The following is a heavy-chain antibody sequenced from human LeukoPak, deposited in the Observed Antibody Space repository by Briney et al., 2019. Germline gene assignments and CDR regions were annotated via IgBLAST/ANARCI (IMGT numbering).Heavy chain of an antibody. CDR1: GGSISSSNW. V-gene: IGHV4-4*02. D-gene: IGHD4-17*01. CDR2: IYHSGST. Sequence: SETLSLTCAVSGGSISSSNWWSWVRQPPGKGLAWIGEIYHSGSTNYNPSLKSRVTISVDKSKNQFSLKLSSVTAADTAVYYCARVGTVTTSPYFQHWGQGTLVTVSS. J-gene: IGHJ1*01. CDR3: ARVGTVTTSPYFQH.